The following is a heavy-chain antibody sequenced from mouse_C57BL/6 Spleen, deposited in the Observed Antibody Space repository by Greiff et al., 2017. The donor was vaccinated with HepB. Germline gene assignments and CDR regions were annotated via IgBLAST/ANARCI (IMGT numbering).Heavy chain of an antibody. Sequence: EVMLVESEGGLVQPGSSMKLSCTASGFTFSDYYMAWVRQVPEKGLEWVANINYDGSSTYYLDSLKSRFIISRDNAKNILYLQMSSLKSEDTATYYCARDLDYGYFDVWGTGTTVTVSS. J-gene: IGHJ1*03. CDR2: INYDGSST. CDR1: GFTFSDYY. V-gene: IGHV5-16*01. CDR3: ARDLDYGYFDV.